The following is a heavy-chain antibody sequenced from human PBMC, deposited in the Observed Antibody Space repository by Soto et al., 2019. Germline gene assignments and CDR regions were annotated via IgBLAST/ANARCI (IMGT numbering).Heavy chain of an antibody. CDR1: GYTFTTYD. D-gene: IGHD6-25*01. CDR2: MNPNSGNT. Sequence: QVQLVQSVAEVKKPGASVKVSCKTSGYTFTTYDINWVRQASGQGLEWMGWMNPNSGNTGYVQKFQGRVTMTRDTSIRKAYMEMSRLRSEDTAVYYCARSGQGQSARFDYWGQGTVVTVSS. V-gene: IGHV1-8*01. CDR3: ARSGQGQSARFDY. J-gene: IGHJ4*02.